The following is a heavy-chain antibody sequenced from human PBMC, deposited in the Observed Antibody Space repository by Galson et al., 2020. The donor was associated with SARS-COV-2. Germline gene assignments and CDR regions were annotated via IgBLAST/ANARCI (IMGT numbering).Heavy chain of an antibody. CDR3: ARRGPDTTGSYS. V-gene: IGHV5-51*01. J-gene: IGHJ1*01. D-gene: IGHD3-22*01. CDR2: IYPGDSET. CDR1: GYDFTTEW. Sequence: GESLKISCQGSGYDFTTEWIAWVRQSPRQGLEWMGTIYPGDSETRFSPSFRGQVTISPDTAIRTVYLQWNSLEASDTAIYYCARRGPDTTGSYSWVQGTQVTVSS.